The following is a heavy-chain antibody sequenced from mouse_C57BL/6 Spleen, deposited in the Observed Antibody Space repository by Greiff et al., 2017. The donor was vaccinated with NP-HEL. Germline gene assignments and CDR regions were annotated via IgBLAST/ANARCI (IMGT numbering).Heavy chain of an antibody. Sequence: EVQRVESGGGLVKPGGSLKLSCAASGFTFSSYAMSWVRQTPEKRLEWVATISDGGSYTYYPDNVKGRFTISRDNAKNNLYLQMSHLKSEDTAMYYCARDRNSRWTTTWYFDVWGTGTTVTVSS. D-gene: IGHD1-1*01. CDR3: ARDRNSRWTTTWYFDV. J-gene: IGHJ1*03. V-gene: IGHV5-4*01. CDR2: ISDGGSYT. CDR1: GFTFSSYA.